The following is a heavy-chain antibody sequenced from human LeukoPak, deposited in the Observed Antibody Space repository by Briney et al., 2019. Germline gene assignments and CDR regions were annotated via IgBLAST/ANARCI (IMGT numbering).Heavy chain of an antibody. Sequence: GGSLRLCCAASGFTFTNFDMNWVRQAPGKGLEWVSSISESGDDTAYADSVKGRFTISRDNSRNTLYLQMISLRAEDTAVYYCTKQFVDVWGQGTLVTVSS. CDR2: ISESGDDT. CDR1: GFTFTNFD. V-gene: IGHV3-23*01. D-gene: IGHD5-24*01. CDR3: TKQFVDV. J-gene: IGHJ5*02.